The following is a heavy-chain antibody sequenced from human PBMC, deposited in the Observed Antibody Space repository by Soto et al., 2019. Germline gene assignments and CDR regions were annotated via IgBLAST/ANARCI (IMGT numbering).Heavy chain of an antibody. Sequence: PGGSLRLSCAASGFTVSSNYMSWVRQAPGKGLEWVSVIYSGGSTYYADSVKGRFTISRDNSKNTLYLQMNSLRAEDTAVYYCATRRAYCGGDCYLGSYYYYGMDVWGQGTTVTVSS. D-gene: IGHD2-21*02. J-gene: IGHJ6*02. V-gene: IGHV3-53*01. CDR3: ATRRAYCGGDCYLGSYYYYGMDV. CDR1: GFTVSSNY. CDR2: IYSGGST.